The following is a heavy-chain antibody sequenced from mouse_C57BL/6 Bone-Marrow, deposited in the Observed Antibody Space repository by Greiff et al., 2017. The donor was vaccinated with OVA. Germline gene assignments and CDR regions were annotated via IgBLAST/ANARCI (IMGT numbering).Heavy chain of an antibody. CDR1: GYSFTSYW. CDR2: INPSNGGT. CDR3: ARVDYDGDYGYAWFAY. V-gene: IGHV1-53*01. J-gene: IGHJ3*01. D-gene: IGHD2-2*01. Sequence: VQLQQPGTELVKPGASVKLSCKASGYSFTSYWMHWVKQRPGQGLEWIGHINPSNGGTNSHEKFKSKATLTVDKSSSTAYMQLSSLTSEDSAVYYVARVDYDGDYGYAWFAYWGQGTLVTVSA.